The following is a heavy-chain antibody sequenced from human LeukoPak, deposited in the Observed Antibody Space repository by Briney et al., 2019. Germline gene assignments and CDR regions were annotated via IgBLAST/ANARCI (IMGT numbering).Heavy chain of an antibody. J-gene: IGHJ4*02. CDR1: GFTFSNYW. Sequence: GGSLRLSCAASGFTFSNYWMPWVRQAPGKGLVWVSRINSDGSSTSYADSVKGRFTISRDHAKNTLYLQMNSLRAEDTAVYYCARVRSSGWSYFDYWGQGTLVTVSS. CDR3: ARVRSSGWSYFDY. CDR2: INSDGSST. D-gene: IGHD6-19*01. V-gene: IGHV3-74*01.